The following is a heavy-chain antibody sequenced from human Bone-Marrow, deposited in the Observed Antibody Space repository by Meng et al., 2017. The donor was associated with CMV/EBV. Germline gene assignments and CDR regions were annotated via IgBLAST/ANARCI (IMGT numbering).Heavy chain of an antibody. D-gene: IGHD3-3*01. CDR3: ARFLFGVLRWAQFDF. CDR2: VYHSGST. Sequence: SETLSLTCTVSGASVSSDPSYWSWIRQSPGKGLEWIGYVYHSGSTKYNPSLRSRVTISGDMSRNQFSLRLRSVTAADTGVYYCARFLFGVLRWAQFDFWGQGRLVTVSS. V-gene: IGHV4-61*01. CDR1: GASVSSDPSY. J-gene: IGHJ4*02.